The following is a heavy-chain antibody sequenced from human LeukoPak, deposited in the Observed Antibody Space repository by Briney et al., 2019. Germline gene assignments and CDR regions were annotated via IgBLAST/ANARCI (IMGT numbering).Heavy chain of an antibody. CDR3: ARADSSGWSESFDY. CDR2: INPNSGGT. V-gene: IGHV1-2*02. CDR1: GCTFTGYY. J-gene: IGHJ4*02. Sequence: ASVKVSCKASGCTFTGYYMHWVRQAPGQGLEWMGWINPNSGGTNYAQKFQGRVTMTRDTSISTAYMELSRLRSDDTAVYYCARADSSGWSESFDYWGQGTRVTVSS. D-gene: IGHD6-19*01.